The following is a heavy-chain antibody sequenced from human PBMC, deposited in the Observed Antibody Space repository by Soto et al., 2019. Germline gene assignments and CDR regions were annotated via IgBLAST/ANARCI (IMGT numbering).Heavy chain of an antibody. Sequence: SETLSLTCTVSGGSISSYYWSWIRQPPGKGLEWIGYIYYSGSTNYNPSLKSRVTISVDTSKNQFSLKLSSVAAADTAVYYCARQRLGYGYIEDYWGQGTLVTVSS. D-gene: IGHD5-18*01. CDR3: ARQRLGYGYIEDY. CDR1: GGSISSYY. CDR2: IYYSGST. V-gene: IGHV4-59*01. J-gene: IGHJ4*02.